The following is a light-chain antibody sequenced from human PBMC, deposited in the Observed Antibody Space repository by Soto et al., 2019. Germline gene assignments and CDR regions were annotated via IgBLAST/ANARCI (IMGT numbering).Light chain of an antibody. CDR3: SSYTSSSTLYV. J-gene: IGLJ1*01. Sequence: QSVLAQPASVSGSPGQSITISCTGTSSGVGGYNYVSWYQQHPGKAPKLMIYEVSNRPSGVSNRFSGSKSGNTASLTISGLQAEDEADYYCSSYTSSSTLYVFXTGTKLTVL. V-gene: IGLV2-14*01. CDR2: EVS. CDR1: SSGVGGYNY.